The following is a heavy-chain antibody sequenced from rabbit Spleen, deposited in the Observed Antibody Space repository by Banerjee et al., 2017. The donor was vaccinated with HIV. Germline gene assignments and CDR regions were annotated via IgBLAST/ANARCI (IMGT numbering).Heavy chain of an antibody. CDR1: GFSFSFSYW. D-gene: IGHD1-1*01. CDR3: ARDTATSFSTYGMDL. J-gene: IGHJ6*01. CDR2: IYGGSSDST. V-gene: IGHV1S40*01. Sequence: QSLEESGGALVKPGASLTLTCKASGFSFSFSYWICWVRQAPGKGLEWIACIYGGSSDSTYYASWAKGRFTCSKTSSTTVTLQMTRLTAADTATYFCARDTATSFSTYGMDLWGPGTLVTVS.